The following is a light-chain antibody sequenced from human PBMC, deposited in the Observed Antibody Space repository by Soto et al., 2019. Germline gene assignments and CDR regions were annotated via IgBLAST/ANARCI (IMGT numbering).Light chain of an antibody. Sequence: EILLTQSPGTLSLSPGERATLSCRASQSVRNSYLAWHQQKPGQAPSLLLYGASGRDTGNPDRLGGSGSGADFTLTISRLEPEGFAVYYCQQYGSSPYTFGQGTKLEI. CDR1: QSVRNSY. J-gene: IGKJ2*01. CDR2: GAS. CDR3: QQYGSSPYT. V-gene: IGKV3-20*01.